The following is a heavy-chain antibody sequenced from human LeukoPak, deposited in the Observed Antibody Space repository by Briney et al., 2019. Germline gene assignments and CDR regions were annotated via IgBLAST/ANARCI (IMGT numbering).Heavy chain of an antibody. CDR1: GGSFSGYY. V-gene: IGHV4-34*01. Sequence: SSETLSLTCAVYGGSFSGYYWSWIRQPPGKGLEWIGGINHSGSTNYNPSLKSRVTISVDTSKNQFSLKLSSVTAADTAVYYCAMTTVTTHAFDIWGQGTMVTVSS. D-gene: IGHD4-17*01. CDR3: AMTTVTTHAFDI. CDR2: INHSGST. J-gene: IGHJ3*02.